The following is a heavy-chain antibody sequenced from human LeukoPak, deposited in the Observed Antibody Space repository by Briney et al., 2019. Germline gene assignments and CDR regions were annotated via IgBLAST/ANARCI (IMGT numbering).Heavy chain of an antibody. Sequence: PSETLSLTCTVSGGSISSYYWSWIRQPAGKGLEWIGRIYTSGSTNYNPPLKSRVTISVDKSKNQFSLKLSSVTAADTAVYYCARARSGWSFGGGYYYYYMDVWGKGTTVTVSS. CDR1: GGSISSYY. J-gene: IGHJ6*03. CDR3: ARARSGWSFGGGYYYYYMDV. CDR2: IYTSGST. D-gene: IGHD6-19*01. V-gene: IGHV4-4*07.